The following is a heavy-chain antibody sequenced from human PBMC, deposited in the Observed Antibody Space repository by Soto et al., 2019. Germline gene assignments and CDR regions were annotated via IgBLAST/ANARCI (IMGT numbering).Heavy chain of an antibody. V-gene: IGHV4-39*07. CDR2: IYYSGST. CDR1: GGSISSSSYY. J-gene: IGHJ6*02. CDR3: ARDSIAARGNYYYGMDV. Sequence: SETLSLTCTVSGGSISSSSYYWGWIRQPPGKGLEWIGSIYYSGSTYYNPSLKSRVTISVDTYKNQFSLKLSSVTAADTAVYYCARDSIAARGNYYYGMDVWGQGTTVTV. D-gene: IGHD6-6*01.